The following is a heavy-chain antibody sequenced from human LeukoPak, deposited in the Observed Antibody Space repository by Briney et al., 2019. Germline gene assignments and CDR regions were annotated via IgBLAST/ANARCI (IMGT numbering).Heavy chain of an antibody. CDR1: GFTFSSYG. J-gene: IGHJ6*03. CDR2: ISYDGSNK. V-gene: IGHV3-30*18. Sequence: GRSLRLSCAASGFTFSSYGMHWVRQAPGKGLEWVAVISYDGSNKYHADSVKGRFTISRDNSKNTLYLQMNSLRAEDTAVYYCAKTPRPTVTTYYYYMDVWGKGTTVTVSS. D-gene: IGHD4-11*01. CDR3: AKTPRPTVTTYYYYMDV.